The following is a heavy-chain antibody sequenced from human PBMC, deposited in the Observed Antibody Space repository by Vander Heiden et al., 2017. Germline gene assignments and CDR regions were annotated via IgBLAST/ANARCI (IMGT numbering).Heavy chain of an antibody. CDR2: IKSKTDGRTT. CDR1: GSTFSNAW. V-gene: IGHV3-15*07. D-gene: IGHD3-10*01. J-gene: IGHJ4*02. Sequence: EVQLVESGGGLVKPGGSLRLSCAASGSTFSNAWMNWVRQAPGKGLEWVGRIKSKTDGRTTDYAAPVKGRFTISRDDSKNTLYLQMNSLKTEDTAVYYCTTVWFGWGQGTLVTVSS. CDR3: TTVWFG.